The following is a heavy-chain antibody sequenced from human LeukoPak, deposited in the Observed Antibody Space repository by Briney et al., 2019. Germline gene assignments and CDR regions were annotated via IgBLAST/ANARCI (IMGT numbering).Heavy chain of an antibody. D-gene: IGHD3-22*01. CDR2: IRYDGSNK. Sequence: PGGSLRLSCAASGFTFSSYGMHWVRQAPGKGLEWVAFIRYDGSNKYYADSVKGRFTISRDNSKNTLYLQMNSLRAEDTAVYYCAKVRYYYDSSGYYSEWFQHWGQGTLVTVSS. CDR1: GFTFSSYG. J-gene: IGHJ1*01. CDR3: AKVRYYYDSSGYYSEWFQH. V-gene: IGHV3-30*02.